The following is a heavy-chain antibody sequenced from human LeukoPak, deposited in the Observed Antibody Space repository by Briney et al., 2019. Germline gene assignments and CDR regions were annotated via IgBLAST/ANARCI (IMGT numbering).Heavy chain of an antibody. J-gene: IGHJ4*02. V-gene: IGHV5-51*01. CDR1: GYHFNRYW. D-gene: IGHD2-2*03. CDR2: IYPGDSDN. Sequence: GGSLQISCKGSGYHFNRYWIGWVRPVPGKGLEWMGIIYPGDSDNRYSPSFQGQVTISAAKSISPAYPQWSSLKASDTAMYYCARITGYCSSTSCSYYFDYWGQGTLVTVSS. CDR3: ARITGYCSSTSCSYYFDY.